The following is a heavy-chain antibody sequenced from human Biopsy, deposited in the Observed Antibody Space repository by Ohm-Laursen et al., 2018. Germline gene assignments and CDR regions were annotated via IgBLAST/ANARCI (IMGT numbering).Heavy chain of an antibody. V-gene: IGHV4-31*03. CDR2: ISYNERT. D-gene: IGHD3-9*01. Sequence: TLSLTCTVSGASVKTSGYFWAWLRQRPGKGLEWIGYISYNERTHYNPSLTSRLAISFDTSNNRISLQLRSVSVADTAVYYCVREPKTGTAEAWYFDLWGRGSRVTVPS. CDR1: GASVKTSGYF. CDR3: VREPKTGTAEAWYFDL. J-gene: IGHJ2*01.